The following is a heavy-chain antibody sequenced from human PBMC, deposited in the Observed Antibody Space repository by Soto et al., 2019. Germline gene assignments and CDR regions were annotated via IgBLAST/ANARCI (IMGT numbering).Heavy chain of an antibody. V-gene: IGHV1-2*04. CDR3: ARAPSIWGYWYLDV. Sequence: QVQLVQSGAEVKKPGASVKVSCKASGYTFTDYFMHWVRQAPGQGLEWIGWINPNNAGTKYAQKFQGCVPMTRDSSMTTAYMELNRLTSDDTAVYYCARAPSIWGYWYLDVWGRGSLVTVSS. D-gene: IGHD7-27*01. CDR1: GYTFTDYF. J-gene: IGHJ2*01. CDR2: INPNNAGT.